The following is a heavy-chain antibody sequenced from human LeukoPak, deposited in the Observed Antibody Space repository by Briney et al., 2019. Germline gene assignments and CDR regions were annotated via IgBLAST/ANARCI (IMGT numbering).Heavy chain of an antibody. CDR1: GGSISSGDYY. D-gene: IGHD3-10*01. CDR3: ARGHYYGSGLFDY. J-gene: IGHJ4*02. Sequence: SETLSLTCTVSGGSISSGDYYWSWIRQPPGKGLEWIGYIYYSGSTYYNPSLKSRVTISVDTSKNQFSLKLSSVTAADTAVYYCARGHYYGSGLFDYWGQGTLFTVSS. V-gene: IGHV4-30-4*01. CDR2: IYYSGST.